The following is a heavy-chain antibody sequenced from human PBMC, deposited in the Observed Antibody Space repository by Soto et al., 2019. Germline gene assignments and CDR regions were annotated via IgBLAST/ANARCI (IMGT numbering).Heavy chain of an antibody. J-gene: IGHJ4*02. CDR3: AKSRGRLLWLRETYYFDK. D-gene: IGHD3-10*01. CDR2: VIYSGGTT. V-gene: IGHV3-23*01. Sequence: PGGSLRLSCAASGFSFSSFAMSWVRQAPGKGLEWVSAVIYSGGTTYYVDSVKGRFTISRDNSRNTLYLQMEGLRAEDTALYYCAKSRGRLLWLRETYYFDKWGQGTTVTVSS. CDR1: GFSFSSFA.